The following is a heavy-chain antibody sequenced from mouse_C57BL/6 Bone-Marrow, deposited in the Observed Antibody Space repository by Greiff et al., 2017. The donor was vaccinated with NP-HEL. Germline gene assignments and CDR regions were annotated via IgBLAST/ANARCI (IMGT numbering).Heavy chain of an antibody. CDR3: ARDITTVEAWFAY. J-gene: IGHJ3*01. CDR2: IYPGSGNT. CDR1: GYSFTSYY. D-gene: IGHD1-1*01. Sequence: QVQLQQSGPELVKPGASVKISCKASGYSFTSYYIHWVKQRPGQGLEWIGWIYPGSGNTKYNEKFKGKATLTADTSSSTAYMQLSSLTSEDSAVYYCARDITTVEAWFAYWGQGTLVTVSA. V-gene: IGHV1-66*01.